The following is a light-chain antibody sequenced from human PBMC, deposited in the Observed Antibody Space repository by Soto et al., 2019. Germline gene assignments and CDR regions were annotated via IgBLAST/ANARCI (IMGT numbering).Light chain of an antibody. CDR3: QQRGDWPLT. J-gene: IGKJ5*01. Sequence: EIVLTQSPATLSLSPGERATLSCRASQSVSSYLAWYQQKPGQAPRLLIYDASNRATGIPARFSGSGSVTDFTLTISSLEPEDFAVYYCQQRGDWPLTFGQGTRLEIK. CDR1: QSVSSY. V-gene: IGKV3-11*01. CDR2: DAS.